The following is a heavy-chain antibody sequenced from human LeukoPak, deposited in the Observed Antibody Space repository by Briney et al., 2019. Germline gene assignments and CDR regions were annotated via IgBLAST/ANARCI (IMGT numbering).Heavy chain of an antibody. CDR1: GFTFSSYA. CDR2: ISGNGGST. V-gene: IGHV3-23*01. Sequence: GGSLRLTCAAPGFTFSSYAMSWVRQAPGKGLEWVSTISGNGGSTYYADSVKGRFTISRDNSKNTLYLQMNSLRAEDTAVYYCATSYSSSSWGIFGYWGQGTLVTVSS. J-gene: IGHJ4*02. CDR3: ATSYSSSSWGIFGY. D-gene: IGHD6-6*01.